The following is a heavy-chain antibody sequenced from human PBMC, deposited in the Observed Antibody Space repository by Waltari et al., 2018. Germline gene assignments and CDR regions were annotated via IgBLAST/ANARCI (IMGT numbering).Heavy chain of an antibody. CDR2: IYHSGST. CDR3: ARDPYVYGADLGAFDI. V-gene: IGHV4-4*02. CDR1: GGSISSSNW. D-gene: IGHD3-10*02. Sequence: QVQLQESGPGLVKPSGTLSLTCAVSGGSISSSNWWSWVRQPPGKGREWIGEIYHSGSTNYNPSLKSRVTISVDKSKNQFSLKLSAVTAADTAVYYCARDPYVYGADLGAFDIWGQGTMVTVSS. J-gene: IGHJ3*02.